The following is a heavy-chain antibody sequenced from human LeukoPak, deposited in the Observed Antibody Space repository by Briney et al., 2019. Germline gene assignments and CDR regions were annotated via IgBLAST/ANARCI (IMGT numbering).Heavy chain of an antibody. J-gene: IGHJ3*01. CDR1: GFTPRSVE. CDR3: ARGDSSSIFINDAFDF. V-gene: IGHV3-48*03. Sequence: PGRSLRLSPAASGFTPRSVEMNWVRQAPGKGRGGVAYISSSSSTIYYADSVKSRVTISRDNAKNSLSLQLSSLRGEDTALYYCARGDSSSIFINDAFDFWGQGTMVTVSS. D-gene: IGHD6-13*01. CDR2: ISSSSSTI.